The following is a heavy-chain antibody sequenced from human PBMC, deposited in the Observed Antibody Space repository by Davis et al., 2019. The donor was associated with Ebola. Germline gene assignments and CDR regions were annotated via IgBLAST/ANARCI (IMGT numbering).Heavy chain of an antibody. V-gene: IGHV3-23*01. D-gene: IGHD3-16*01. CDR1: GFTFTKFG. J-gene: IGHJ4*02. CDR2: ISASGGST. CDR3: VKEPVSGGLAEY. Sequence: GESLKISCEVSGFTFTKFGMNWVRQAPGEGLDWVSSISASGGSTYYADSVKGRFTISRDNSKSTLYLQMSGLGADDTAIYYCVKEPVSGGLAEYWGQGTLVTASS.